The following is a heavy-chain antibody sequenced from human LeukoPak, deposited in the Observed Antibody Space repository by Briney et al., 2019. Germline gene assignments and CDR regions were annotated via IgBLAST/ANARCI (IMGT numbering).Heavy chain of an antibody. CDR2: IYYSGST. D-gene: IGHD3-9*01. Sequence: PSETLSLTCTVSGGSISSYYWSWIRQPPGKGLEWIGYIYYSGSTNYNPSLKSRVTISADTSKNQFSLKLSSVTAADTAVYYCARENYDILTDSYNWFDPWGQGTLVTVSS. CDR1: GGSISSYY. J-gene: IGHJ5*02. V-gene: IGHV4-59*01. CDR3: ARENYDILTDSYNWFDP.